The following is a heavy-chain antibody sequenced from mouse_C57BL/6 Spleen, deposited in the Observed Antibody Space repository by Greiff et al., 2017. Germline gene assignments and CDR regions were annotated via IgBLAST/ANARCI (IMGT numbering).Heavy chain of an antibody. CDR3: ARRIYYGTLYFDY. Sequence: QVQLQQPGAELVKPGASVKLSCKASGYTFTSYWMQWVKQRPGQGLEWIGEIDPSDSYTNYNQKFKGKATLTVDTSSSTAYMQLSSLTSEDSAVYYCARRIYYGTLYFDYWGQGTTLTVSS. D-gene: IGHD2-1*01. CDR2: IDPSDSYT. J-gene: IGHJ2*01. CDR1: GYTFTSYW. V-gene: IGHV1-50*01.